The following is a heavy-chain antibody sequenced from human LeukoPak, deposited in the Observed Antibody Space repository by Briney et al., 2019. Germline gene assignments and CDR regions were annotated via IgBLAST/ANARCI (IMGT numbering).Heavy chain of an antibody. CDR3: ARGVVGATVDAFDI. CDR2: IYYSGST. CDR1: GGSISSGDYY. Sequence: PSETLSLTCTVSGGSISSGDYYWSWIRQPPGKGLEWIGYIYYSGSTYYNPSLKSRVTISVDTSKNQFSLKLSSLTAADTAVYYCARGVVGATVDAFDIWGQGTMVTVSS. V-gene: IGHV4-30-4*08. J-gene: IGHJ3*02. D-gene: IGHD1-26*01.